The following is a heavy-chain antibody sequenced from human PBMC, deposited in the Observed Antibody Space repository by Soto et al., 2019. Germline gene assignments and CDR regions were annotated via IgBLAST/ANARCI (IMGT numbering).Heavy chain of an antibody. D-gene: IGHD2-15*01. V-gene: IGHV4-31*03. CDR1: GGSISSGGYY. CDR2: IYYSGST. Sequence: QVQLQESGPGLVKPSQTLSLTCTVSGGSISSGGYYWSWIRQHPGKGLEWIGYIYYSGSTYYNPSLESRVTLSVDTSKNQFSLKLGSVTAADTAVYYCAALCSGGSCYGMDVWGQGTTVTVSS. CDR3: AALCSGGSCYGMDV. J-gene: IGHJ6*02.